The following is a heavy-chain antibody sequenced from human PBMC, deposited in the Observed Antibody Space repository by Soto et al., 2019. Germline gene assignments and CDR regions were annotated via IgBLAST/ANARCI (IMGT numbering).Heavy chain of an antibody. D-gene: IGHD3-10*01. J-gene: IGHJ6*02. Sequence: WASVKVSCKASGYTFTSYAMHWVRQAPGQRLEWMGWINAGNGNTKYSQKFQGRVTITRDTSASTAYMELSSLRSEDTAVYYCARVHYYGSGSYFPHYYYGMDVWGQGTTVTVSS. V-gene: IGHV1-3*01. CDR2: INAGNGNT. CDR3: ARVHYYGSGSYFPHYYYGMDV. CDR1: GYTFTSYA.